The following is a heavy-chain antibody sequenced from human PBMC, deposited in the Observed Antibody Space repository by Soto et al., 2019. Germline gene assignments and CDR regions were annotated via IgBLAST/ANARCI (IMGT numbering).Heavy chain of an antibody. CDR1: VGTFSSYA. Sequence: QVQLVQSGAEVKKPGSSVKVSCKGSVGTFSSYAISWVRQAPGPVLEWMGGIIPIFGTANYATKFQGRVTITADDSTSTAYMELSSLGSEDTAVYYWARGTYDSSCHFTYYCIDVWGQGTTVTVS. V-gene: IGHV1-69*12. D-gene: IGHD3-22*01. J-gene: IGHJ6*02. CDR3: ARGTYDSSCHFTYYCIDV. CDR2: IIPIFGTA.